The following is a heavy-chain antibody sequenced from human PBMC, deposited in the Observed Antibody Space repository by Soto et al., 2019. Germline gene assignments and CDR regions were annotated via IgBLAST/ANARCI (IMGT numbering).Heavy chain of an antibody. CDR2: ISGSGGST. D-gene: IGHD4-4*01. V-gene: IGHV3-23*01. CDR1: GFTFSSYA. J-gene: IGHJ4*02. Sequence: EVQLLESGGGLVQPGGSLRLSCAASGFTFSSYAMSWVRQAPGKGLEWVSAISGSGGSTYYADSVKGRFTISSDNSKNTLYLQMNSLRAEDTAVYYCAKDPYSNYSPYYFDYWGQGTLVTVSS. CDR3: AKDPYSNYSPYYFDY.